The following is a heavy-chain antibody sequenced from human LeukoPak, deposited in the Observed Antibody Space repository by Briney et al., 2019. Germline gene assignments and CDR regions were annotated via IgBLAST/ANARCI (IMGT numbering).Heavy chain of an antibody. CDR3: ARGDGAVAGAGGCSDP. J-gene: IGHJ5*02. V-gene: IGHV4-4*07. CDR2: IHASGST. Sequence: SGTLSLTCTVSNGSISSYYWSWIRQPAGKGLEWIGRIHASGSTNYNPSLKSRVTMSVDTPKNQFSLKLSSVTAADTAIYFCARGDGAVAGAGGCSDPWGKETLVTFS. D-gene: IGHD6-19*01. CDR1: NGSISSYY.